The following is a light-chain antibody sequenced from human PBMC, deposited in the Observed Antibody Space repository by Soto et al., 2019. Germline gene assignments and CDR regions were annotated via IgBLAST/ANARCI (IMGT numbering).Light chain of an antibody. Sequence: DIPMTQSPSTLSASVGDRVTITCRASQSISSWLAWYQQKPGKAPKLLIYKASSLESGVPSRFNDSRSGTEFPITISSLQPDDFATYYYQQYNSYSTTFGQGTKVQIK. CDR3: QQYNSYSTT. CDR1: QSISSW. J-gene: IGKJ1*01. V-gene: IGKV1-5*03. CDR2: KAS.